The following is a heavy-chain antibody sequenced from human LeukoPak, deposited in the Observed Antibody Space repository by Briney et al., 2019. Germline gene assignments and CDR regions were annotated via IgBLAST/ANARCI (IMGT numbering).Heavy chain of an antibody. Sequence: GASVKVSCKASGYTVTSYGNSWVRQAPGQGLEWMGWISAYNGNTNYAQKFQGRVTMTRDMSTSTVYMELSSLRSEDTAVYYCARVGLGSCYDYWGQGTLVTVSS. J-gene: IGHJ4*02. CDR3: ARVGLGSCYDY. CDR2: ISAYNGNT. D-gene: IGHD2-15*01. CDR1: GYTVTSYG. V-gene: IGHV1-18*01.